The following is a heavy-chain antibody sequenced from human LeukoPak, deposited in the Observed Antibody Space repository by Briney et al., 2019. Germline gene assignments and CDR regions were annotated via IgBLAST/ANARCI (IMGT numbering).Heavy chain of an antibody. D-gene: IGHD3-22*01. CDR1: GFSISSYW. J-gene: IGHJ4*02. CDR3: ARVGNYYDSSGYSYYFDY. CDR2: LNSDGTTT. Sequence: PGGSLRLSCAASGFSISSYWMHWVRQVPGKGLVWVSRLNSDGTTTTYADSVKGRFTISRDNAKNSLYLQMNSLRAEDTAVYYCARVGNYYDSSGYSYYFDYWGQGTLVTVSS. V-gene: IGHV3-74*01.